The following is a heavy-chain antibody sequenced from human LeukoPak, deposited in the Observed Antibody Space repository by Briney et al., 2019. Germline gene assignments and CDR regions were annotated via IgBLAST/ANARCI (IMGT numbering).Heavy chain of an antibody. D-gene: IGHD2-2*02. CDR3: ARDLGVVPAAIVGWFDP. CDR2: INPNSGGT. V-gene: IGHV1-2*02. J-gene: IGHJ5*02. Sequence: ASVKVSRKASGYTFTGYYMHWVRQAPGQGLEWMGWINPNSGGTNYAQKFQGRVTMTRDTSISTAYMELSRLRSDDTAVYYCARDLGVVPAAIVGWFDPWGQGTLVTVSS. CDR1: GYTFTGYY.